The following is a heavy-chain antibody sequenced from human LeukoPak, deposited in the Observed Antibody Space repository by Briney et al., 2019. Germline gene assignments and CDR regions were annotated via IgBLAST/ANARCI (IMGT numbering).Heavy chain of an antibody. Sequence: PGRSLRLSCAASGFTFSSYAMHWVRQAPGKGLEWVANIKQDGSEKYYVDSVKGRFTISRDNAKNSLYLQMNSLRAEDTAVYYCARSRRYYGSGSYLSVRYYFDYWGQGTLVTVSS. J-gene: IGHJ4*02. V-gene: IGHV3-7*01. D-gene: IGHD3-10*01. CDR1: GFTFSSYA. CDR2: IKQDGSEK. CDR3: ARSRRYYGSGSYLSVRYYFDY.